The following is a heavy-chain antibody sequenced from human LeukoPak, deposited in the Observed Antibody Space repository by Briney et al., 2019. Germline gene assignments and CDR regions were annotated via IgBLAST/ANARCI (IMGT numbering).Heavy chain of an antibody. CDR3: AREGNVDIVATIDFDY. CDR1: GYTFTIYY. V-gene: IGHV1-46*01. J-gene: IGHJ4*02. CDR2: INPSGGST. D-gene: IGHD5-12*01. Sequence: ASVKVSFKASGYTFTIYYMHWVRQAPGQGREGMGIINPSGGSTYYAQKFQGRVTITRDTSTSTVYMELSSLRSEDTAVYYCAREGNVDIVATIDFDYWGQGTLVAVSS.